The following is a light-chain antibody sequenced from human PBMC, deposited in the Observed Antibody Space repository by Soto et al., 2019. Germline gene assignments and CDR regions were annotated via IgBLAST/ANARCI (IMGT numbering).Light chain of an antibody. CDR1: LSVSSN. Sequence: EIVLTQSPATLSLSPGERATLSFCASLSVSSNLAWYQQKPGQSPRLLISGTSTRATGIPARFSGSGSGTEFPLTISSLQSEDFAVYYCHQYNFWPTFGQGTKVDIK. CDR2: GTS. CDR3: HQYNFWPT. J-gene: IGKJ1*01. V-gene: IGKV3-15*01.